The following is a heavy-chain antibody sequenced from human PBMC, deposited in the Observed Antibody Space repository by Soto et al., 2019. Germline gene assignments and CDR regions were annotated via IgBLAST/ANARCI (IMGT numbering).Heavy chain of an antibody. J-gene: IGHJ4*02. CDR1: GFTFSSYG. CDR2: IWYDGSNK. CDR3: AREGSLGELSPDY. D-gene: IGHD3-16*02. V-gene: IGHV3-33*01. Sequence: VQLVESGGGVVQPGRSLRLSCAASGFTFSSYGMHWVRQAPGKGLEWVAVIWYDGSNKYYADSVKGRFTISRDNSKNTLYLQMNSLRAEDTAVYYCAREGSLGELSPDYWGQGTLVTVSS.